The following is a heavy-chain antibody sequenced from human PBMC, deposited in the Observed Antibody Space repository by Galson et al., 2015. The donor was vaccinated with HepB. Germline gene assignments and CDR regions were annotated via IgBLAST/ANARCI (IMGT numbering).Heavy chain of an antibody. J-gene: IGHJ4*02. V-gene: IGHV3-48*03. CDR1: GFTFSSYE. Sequence: SLRLSCAASGFTFSSYEMNWVRQAPGKGLEWVSYISSSGSTIYYADSVKGRFTISRDNAKNSLYLQMNSLRAEDTAVYYCARGPTMIVAYFDYWGQGTLVTVSS. CDR3: ARGPTMIVAYFDY. CDR2: ISSSGSTI. D-gene: IGHD3-22*01.